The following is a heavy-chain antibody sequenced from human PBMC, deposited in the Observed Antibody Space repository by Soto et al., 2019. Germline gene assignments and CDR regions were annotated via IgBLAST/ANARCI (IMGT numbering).Heavy chain of an antibody. CDR2: ISGSGGST. CDR3: AKPTMIVVVIMYYFDY. D-gene: IGHD3-22*01. Sequence: GGSLRLSCAASGFTFSSYAMSWVRQAPGKGLEWVSAISGSGGSTYYADSVKGRFTISRDNSKNTLYLQMNSLRAEDTAVYYCAKPTMIVVVIMYYFDYWGQGTLVTVSS. J-gene: IGHJ4*02. V-gene: IGHV3-23*01. CDR1: GFTFSSYA.